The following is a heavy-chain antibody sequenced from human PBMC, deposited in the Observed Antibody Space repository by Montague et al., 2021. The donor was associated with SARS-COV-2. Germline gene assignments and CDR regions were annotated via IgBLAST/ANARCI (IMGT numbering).Heavy chain of an antibody. CDR3: ARDRDWDDWCGMDV. CDR2: ISSSGGGSTK. D-gene: IGHD2-21*01. CDR1: GFIFSSYE. V-gene: IGHV3-48*03. J-gene: IGHJ6*02. Sequence: SLRLSCAASGFIFSSYEMNWVRQAPGKGLEWISYISSSGGGSTKHYTDXVKGRFTISRDNAKNSLYLQMNSQRVEGTAIYYCARDRDWDDWCGMDVWGQGTTVTVSS.